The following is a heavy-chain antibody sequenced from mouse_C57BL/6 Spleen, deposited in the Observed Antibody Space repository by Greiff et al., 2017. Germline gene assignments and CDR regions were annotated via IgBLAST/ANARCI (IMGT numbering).Heavy chain of an antibody. D-gene: IGHD1-1*01. CDR2: ISYDGSN. J-gene: IGHJ3*01. CDR3: AMTTGVADPFAY. CDR1: GYSITSGYY. Sequence: VQLQQSGPGLVKPSQSLSLTCSVTGYSITSGYYWNWIRQFPGNKLEWMGYISYDGSNNYNPSLKNRISIPRNTSKNQFFLKWNSVTTEYTAKYYCAMTTGVADPFAYWGTGTLVTVSA. V-gene: IGHV3-6*01.